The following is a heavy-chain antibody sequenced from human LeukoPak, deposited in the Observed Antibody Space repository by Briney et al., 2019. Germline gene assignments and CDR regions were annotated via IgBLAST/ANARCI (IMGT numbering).Heavy chain of an antibody. V-gene: IGHV1-8*01. D-gene: IGHD3-22*01. Sequence: ASVNVSCKASGYTFTSYDINWVRQATGQRREGMGWMNPNSGDRGYAQKFQGRVTMTRNTSISTAYMELSSLRSEDTAVYYCARGLFPNYYDSSGYYPGFDYWGQGTLVSVSS. CDR1: GYTFTSYD. CDR2: MNPNSGDR. J-gene: IGHJ4*02. CDR3: ARGLFPNYYDSSGYYPGFDY.